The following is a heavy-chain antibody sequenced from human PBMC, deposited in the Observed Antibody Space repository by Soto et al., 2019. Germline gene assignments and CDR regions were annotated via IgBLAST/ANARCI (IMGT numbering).Heavy chain of an antibody. Sequence: GGSLRLSCAASGFTFSEYWMNWVRQAPGMGLEWVANIKQDGSEKNSVDSVKGRFTISRDNAKKSLYLQMNSLRAEDTAVYYCVRDPDYYDTRGSYYGMDVWGQGTTVTAP. J-gene: IGHJ6*02. D-gene: IGHD3-22*01. V-gene: IGHV3-7*03. CDR3: VRDPDYYDTRGSYYGMDV. CDR2: IKQDGSEK. CDR1: GFTFSEYW.